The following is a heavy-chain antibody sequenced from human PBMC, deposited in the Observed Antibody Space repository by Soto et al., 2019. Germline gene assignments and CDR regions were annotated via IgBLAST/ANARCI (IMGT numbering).Heavy chain of an antibody. CDR1: GYPFTNYG. CDR2: VNIYKGNT. D-gene: IGHD5-18*01. V-gene: IGHV1-18*01. Sequence: QVPLVQSGPEVKKPGASVKVSCKASGYPFTNYGITWVRQAPGQGLEWMGWVNIYKGNTNYAQKFQGRVTMTTDTSTSTVYLELRSLRSDDTALYYCARERGGYSYGDYWGQGTLVTVSS. CDR3: ARERGGYSYGDY. J-gene: IGHJ4*02.